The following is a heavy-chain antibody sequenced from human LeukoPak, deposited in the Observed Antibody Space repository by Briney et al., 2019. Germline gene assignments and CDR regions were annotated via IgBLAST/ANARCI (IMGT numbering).Heavy chain of an antibody. CDR2: IIPDSGGT. Sequence: ASVKVSCKVSGYTLTELSMHWVRQAPGKWLEWMGFIIPDSGGTTYQQNFQGRVTMTRDTSISTFYMELSSLRPDDTAVYYCSTEDKYCTGANCGVFWGQGTLVTVSS. CDR3: STEDKYCTGANCGVF. J-gene: IGHJ4*02. D-gene: IGHD2-8*02. CDR1: GYTLTELS. V-gene: IGHV1-2*02.